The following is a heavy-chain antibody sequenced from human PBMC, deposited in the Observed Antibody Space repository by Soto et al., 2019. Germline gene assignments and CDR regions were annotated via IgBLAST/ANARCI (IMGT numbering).Heavy chain of an antibody. Sequence: EVQLLESGGGLVQPGGSLRLSCAASGFTFSSYAMSWVRQAPGKGLEWVSAISGSGGTTYYVDSVKGRFTISRDNSKNTLYLQMNSLRAEDTAIYYCAKDLGRPFDIVVVPAAMGWGQGTLVTVSS. V-gene: IGHV3-23*01. J-gene: IGHJ4*02. CDR1: GFTFSSYA. CDR3: AKDLGRPFDIVVVPAAMG. D-gene: IGHD2-2*01. CDR2: ISGSGGTT.